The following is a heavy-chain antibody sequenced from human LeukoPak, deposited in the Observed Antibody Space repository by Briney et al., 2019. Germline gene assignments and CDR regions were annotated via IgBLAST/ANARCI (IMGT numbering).Heavy chain of an antibody. CDR1: GFTFSSYS. D-gene: IGHD3-9*01. V-gene: IGHV3-48*01. CDR3: XXXXYDILTGYVNFDY. Sequence: GGSLRLSCAASGFTFSSYSMNWVRQAPGKGLEWVSYISSSSSTIYYADSVKGRFTISRDNAKNSLYLQMNSLRAEDTAVYYXXXXXYDILTGYVNFDYWGQGTLVTVSS. J-gene: IGHJ4*02. CDR2: ISSSSSTI.